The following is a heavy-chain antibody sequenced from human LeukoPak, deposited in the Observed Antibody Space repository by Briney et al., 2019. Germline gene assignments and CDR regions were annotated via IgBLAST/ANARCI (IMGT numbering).Heavy chain of an antibody. CDR2: ISGDGGST. J-gene: IGHJ3*02. D-gene: IGHD3-3*01. CDR3: AKEIDSLGTNAFDI. V-gene: IGHV3-43*02. Sequence: GGSLRLSCAASGFTFDDYGMHWVRQAPGKGLEWVSLISGDGGSTYYADSVRGRFTISRDNSKNSLYLQMDSLRTEDAAFYYCAKEIDSLGTNAFDIWGQGTMVTVSA. CDR1: GFTFDDYG.